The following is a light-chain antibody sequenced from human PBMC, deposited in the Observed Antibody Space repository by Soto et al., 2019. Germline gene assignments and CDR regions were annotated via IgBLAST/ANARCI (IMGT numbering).Light chain of an antibody. CDR3: QQYNDYSWT. V-gene: IGKV1-5*03. Sequence: DIQMTQSPSMLSASVGDRVTIACRASQSISAWLAWYQQRPGKAPRLLIYKASTLEIGVPSRFSGSGSGTEFTLTISSLQPDDVAIYYCQQYNDYSWTFGQGTKVDIK. J-gene: IGKJ1*01. CDR1: QSISAW. CDR2: KAS.